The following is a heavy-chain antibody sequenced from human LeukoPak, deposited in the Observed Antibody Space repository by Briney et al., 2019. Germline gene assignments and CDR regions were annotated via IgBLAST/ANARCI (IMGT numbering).Heavy chain of an antibody. V-gene: IGHV4-38-2*02. Sequence: SETLSLTCTVSGYSISSGYYWCWIRQPPGKGLEWIGSIYHSGSTYYNPSLKSRVTISVDTSKNQFSLKLSSVTAADTAVYYCARFVAAAGFDYWGQGTLVTVSS. D-gene: IGHD6-13*01. CDR2: IYHSGST. J-gene: IGHJ4*02. CDR1: GYSISSGYY. CDR3: ARFVAAAGFDY.